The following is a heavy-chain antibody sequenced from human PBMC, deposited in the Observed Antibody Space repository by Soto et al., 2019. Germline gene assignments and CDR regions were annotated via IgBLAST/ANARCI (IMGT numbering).Heavy chain of an antibody. J-gene: IGHJ4*02. CDR3: ARGGAMGVDY. Sequence: GSLKISCTASGFTFNTHWMHWVRQAPGKGLVWVSRIYFDGITTNYADSVKGRLTVSRDNAKNTVYLHVNTLRDEDTAVYYCARGGAMGVDYLGQGTLVTVSS. CDR2: IYFDGITT. V-gene: IGHV3-74*01. D-gene: IGHD1-26*01. CDR1: GFTFNTHW.